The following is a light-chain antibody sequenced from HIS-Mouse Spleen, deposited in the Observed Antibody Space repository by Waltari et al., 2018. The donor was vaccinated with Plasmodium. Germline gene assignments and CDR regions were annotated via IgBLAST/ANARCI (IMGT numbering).Light chain of an antibody. J-gene: IGLJ3*02. Sequence: SYELTQPSSVSVSPGQTARITCSGDVLAKKYARWFQQKPGQAPVLVIYKDSERPSGVPGRFAGSISGTTVTLTISGAQVEDEADYYCYSAADNNRVFGGGTKLTVL. V-gene: IGLV3-27*01. CDR1: VLAKKY. CDR3: YSAADNNRV. CDR2: KDS.